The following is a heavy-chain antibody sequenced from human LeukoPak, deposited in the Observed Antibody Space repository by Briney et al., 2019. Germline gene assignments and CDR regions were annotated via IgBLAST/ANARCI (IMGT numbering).Heavy chain of an antibody. CDR3: VSPRGFSYGYFDY. V-gene: IGHV4-38-2*01. CDR1: GFTFNGYA. J-gene: IGHJ4*02. Sequence: GSLRLSCAASGFTFNGYAMSWVRQPPGKGLEWIGSIYYSKNTYYNPSLKSRVTISADTSKNQFSLTLGSVSATDTAVYYCVSPRGFSYGYFDYWGQGTLVTVSS. CDR2: IYYSKNT. D-gene: IGHD5-18*01.